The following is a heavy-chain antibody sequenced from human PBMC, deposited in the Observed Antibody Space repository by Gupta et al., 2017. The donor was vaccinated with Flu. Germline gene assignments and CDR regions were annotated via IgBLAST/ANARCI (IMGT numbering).Heavy chain of an antibody. J-gene: IGHJ6*02. Sequence: QVQLQQSGPGLVKPSQTLSLTCTVSGGSISSGAYYCNWIRQHPGKGPEWIGYIYYSGNTYYNPSLKSRITISVDTSKNQFSLKLSSVTAADTAVYYCAGGDCTSTNCRSGGMDVWGQGTTVTVSS. CDR1: GGSISSGAYY. CDR2: IYYSGNT. D-gene: IGHD2-2*01. V-gene: IGHV4-31*03. CDR3: AGGDCTSTNCRSGGMDV.